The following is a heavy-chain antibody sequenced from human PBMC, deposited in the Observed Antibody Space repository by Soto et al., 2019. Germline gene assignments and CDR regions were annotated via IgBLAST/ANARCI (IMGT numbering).Heavy chain of an antibody. CDR1: GFTFSNAW. CDR2: ISNRGDT. V-gene: IGHV3-66*01. J-gene: IGHJ3*02. D-gene: IGHD2-15*01. Sequence: PGGSLRLSCAASGFTFSNAWMSWVRQAPGKGLEWVSVISNRGDTHYADSVRGRFSLSRDISDNTLHLQMNNLRVEDTAVYYCAREPRYCRGGSCSITGDAYDIWGQGTMVTVSS. CDR3: AREPRYCRGGSCSITGDAYDI.